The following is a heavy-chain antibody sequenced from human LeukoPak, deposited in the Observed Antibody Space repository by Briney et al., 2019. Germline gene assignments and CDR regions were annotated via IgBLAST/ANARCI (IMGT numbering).Heavy chain of an antibody. Sequence: ASVKVSCKASGYTFTSYYMHWVRQAPGQGLEWMGIINPSGGSTSYAQKFQGRVTMTRDMSTSTVYMELSSLRSEDTAVYYCATPMIHAFWSGYYGGGFGYWGQGTLVTVSS. CDR3: ATPMIHAFWSGYYGGGFGY. D-gene: IGHD3-3*01. CDR2: INPSGGST. V-gene: IGHV1-46*01. J-gene: IGHJ4*02. CDR1: GYTFTSYY.